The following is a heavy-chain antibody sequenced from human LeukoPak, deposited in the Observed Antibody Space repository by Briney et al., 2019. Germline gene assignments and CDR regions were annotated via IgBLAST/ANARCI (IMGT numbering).Heavy chain of an antibody. CDR3: ARGYSSSWYATDAFDI. CDR2: INPSGGST. D-gene: IGHD6-13*01. V-gene: IGHV1-46*01. Sequence: ASVKVSCKASGYTFTSYYMHWVRQAPGQGLEWMGIINPSGGSTSYAQKFQGRVTMTRDTSISTAYMELSSLRSEDTAVYYCARGYSSSWYATDAFDIWGQGTMVTVSS. CDR1: GYTFTSYY. J-gene: IGHJ3*02.